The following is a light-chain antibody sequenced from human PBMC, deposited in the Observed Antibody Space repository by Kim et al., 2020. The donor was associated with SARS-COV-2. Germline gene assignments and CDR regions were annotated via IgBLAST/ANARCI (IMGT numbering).Light chain of an antibody. CDR2: DAS. V-gene: IGKV3D-20*01. J-gene: IGKJ4*01. CDR3: QQYGSSPLT. Sequence: EIVLTQSPATLSLSPGERATLSCGASQSVISSQNVISSYLAWYQQKPGLAPRLLIYDASTRATGIPDRFSGSGSGTDFTLTISRLEPEDFAVYYCQQYGSSPLTFGGGTKVDIK. CDR1: QSVISSQNVISSY.